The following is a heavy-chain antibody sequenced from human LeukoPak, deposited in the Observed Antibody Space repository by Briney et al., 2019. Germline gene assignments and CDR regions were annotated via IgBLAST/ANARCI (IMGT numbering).Heavy chain of an antibody. CDR3: ARDVLGGLYYYDSSGYYGTGAFDI. D-gene: IGHD3-22*01. V-gene: IGHV1-18*01. J-gene: IGHJ3*02. CDR2: ISAYNGNT. CDR1: GYTFTSYG. Sequence: ASVKVSCKASGYTFTSYGISWVRQAPGQGLEWMGWISAYNGNTNYAQKLQGRVTMTTDTSTSTAYMELRSLRSDDTAVYYCARDVLGGLYYYDSSGYYGTGAFDIWGQGTMVTVSS.